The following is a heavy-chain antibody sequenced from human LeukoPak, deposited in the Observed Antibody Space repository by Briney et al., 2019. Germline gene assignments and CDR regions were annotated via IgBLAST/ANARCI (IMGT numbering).Heavy chain of an antibody. D-gene: IGHD6-19*01. Sequence: GESLRLSCAASGFTFSSNTFSSYGMHWVRQAPGKGLEWVSFIRYDGNNKYYADSVEGRFTISRDNSKNTLYLQMNSLRVEDTAVYYCARDQGVAGYVIGYWGQGTLVTVSS. CDR1: GFTFSSNTFSSYG. J-gene: IGHJ4*02. V-gene: IGHV3-30*02. CDR3: ARDQGVAGYVIGY. CDR2: IRYDGNNK.